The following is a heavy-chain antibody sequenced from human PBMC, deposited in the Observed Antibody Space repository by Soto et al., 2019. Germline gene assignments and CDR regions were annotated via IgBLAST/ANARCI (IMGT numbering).Heavy chain of an antibody. CDR2: ISGSGGST. CDR1: GFTFSSYA. CDR3: AKDGVRRISSGWLGSGYFDY. Sequence: PGGSLRLSCAASGFTFSSYAMSWVRQAPGKGLEWVSAISGSGGSTYYADSVKGRFTISRDNSKNTLYLQMNSLRAEDTAVYYCAKDGVRRISSGWLGSGYFDYWGQGTLVTVSS. D-gene: IGHD6-19*01. V-gene: IGHV3-23*01. J-gene: IGHJ4*02.